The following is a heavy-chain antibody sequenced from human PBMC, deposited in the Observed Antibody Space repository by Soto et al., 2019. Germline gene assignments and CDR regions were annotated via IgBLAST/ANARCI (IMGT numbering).Heavy chain of an antibody. V-gene: IGHV4-34*01. D-gene: IGHD2-15*01. J-gene: IGHJ5*02. CDR3: ARGPCYPWFDP. Sequence: QVQLQQWGAGLLKPSETLSLICAVYGGSFSGYYWSWIRQPPGKGLEWIGEINHSGSTNYNPSLKSRVTISVDTSKNQFSLKLSSVTAADTAVYYCARGPCYPWFDPWGQGTLVTVSS. CDR1: GGSFSGYY. CDR2: INHSGST.